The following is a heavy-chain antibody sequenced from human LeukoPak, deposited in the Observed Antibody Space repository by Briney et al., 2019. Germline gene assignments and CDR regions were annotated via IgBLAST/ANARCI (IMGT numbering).Heavy chain of an antibody. Sequence: PSETLSLTCTVSGGPISSYYWSWIRQPPGKGLEWIGYIYYSGSTNYNPSLKSRVTISVDTSKNQFSLKLSSVTAADTAVYYCARRASSIWSHYGMDVWGQGTTVTVSS. D-gene: IGHD6-13*01. CDR2: IYYSGST. V-gene: IGHV4-59*12. CDR3: ARRASSIWSHYGMDV. CDR1: GGPISSYY. J-gene: IGHJ6*02.